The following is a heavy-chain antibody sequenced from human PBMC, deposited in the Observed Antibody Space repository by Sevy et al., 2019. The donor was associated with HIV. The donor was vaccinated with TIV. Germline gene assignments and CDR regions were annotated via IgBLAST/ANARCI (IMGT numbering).Heavy chain of an antibody. CDR3: VSAGGREGGVH. V-gene: IGHV3-30*02. Sequence: GGSLRLSCAASGFSYSSYGMHWVRQAPGKGLEWVAYIQYDGSNKDYADSVKGRFTISRDNSKNTLDLQMNSLRVEDTAVYYCVSAGGREGGVHWGQGTLVTDSS. D-gene: IGHD6-13*01. CDR2: IQYDGSNK. CDR1: GFSYSSYG. J-gene: IGHJ4*02.